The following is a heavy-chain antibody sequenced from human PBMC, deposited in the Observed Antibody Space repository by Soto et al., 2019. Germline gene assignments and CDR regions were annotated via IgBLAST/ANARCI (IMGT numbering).Heavy chain of an antibody. CDR1: GGSFSGYY. CDR3: ARSGRTYYYGSGSSYFDY. Sequence: SETLSLTCAVYGGSFSGYYWSWIRQPPGKGLEWIGEINHSGSTNYNPSLKSRVTISVDTSKNQFSLKLSSVTAADTAVYYCARSGRTYYYGSGSSYFDYWGQGTLVTVS. V-gene: IGHV4-34*01. CDR2: INHSGST. D-gene: IGHD3-10*01. J-gene: IGHJ4*02.